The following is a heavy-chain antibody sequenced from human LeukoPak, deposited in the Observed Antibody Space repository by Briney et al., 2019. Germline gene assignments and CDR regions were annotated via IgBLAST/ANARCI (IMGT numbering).Heavy chain of an antibody. V-gene: IGHV1-8*01. D-gene: IGHD3-10*01. CDR1: GYSFSSYD. CDR2: MNPSSGNT. J-gene: IGHJ4*02. Sequence: ASVQVSCKASGYSFSSYDINWVRQATGQGPEWIGWMNPSSGNTGYAQRFQGRVTMTSDTSTSTAYLELSSLTSEDTAVYYCAAHTYYFSSGSFGHWGQGTLVTVSS. CDR3: AAHTYYFSSGSFGH.